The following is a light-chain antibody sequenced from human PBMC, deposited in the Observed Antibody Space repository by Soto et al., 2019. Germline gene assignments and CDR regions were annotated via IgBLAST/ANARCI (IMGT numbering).Light chain of an antibody. CDR1: QSVSSNY. CDR2: DAS. Sequence: EILLTQSPGTLSLSPGERATLSCRASQSVSSNYLAWYKQKPGQAPRLLIYDASSRATGIPDRFSGSGSGTDFTLTISRLEPEDFAVYYCKRYGSSPLTFAGGTKVDIK. V-gene: IGKV3-20*01. CDR3: KRYGSSPLT. J-gene: IGKJ4*01.